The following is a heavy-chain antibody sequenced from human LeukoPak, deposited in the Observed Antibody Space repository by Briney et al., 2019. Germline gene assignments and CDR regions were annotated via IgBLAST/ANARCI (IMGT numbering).Heavy chain of an antibody. CDR1: GGSVSSGSYY. V-gene: IGHV4-61*01. Sequence: PSETLSLTCTVSGGSVSSGSYYWRWIRQPPGKGLEWIEYIYYSGSTNYNPSLKSRVTISVDTSKNQFSLKLSSVTAADTAVYYCARESIAVAAPFDYWGQGTLVTVSS. D-gene: IGHD6-19*01. J-gene: IGHJ4*02. CDR3: ARESIAVAAPFDY. CDR2: IYYSGST.